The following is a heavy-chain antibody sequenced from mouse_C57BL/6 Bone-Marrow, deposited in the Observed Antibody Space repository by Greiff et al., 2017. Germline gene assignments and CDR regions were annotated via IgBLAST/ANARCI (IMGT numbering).Heavy chain of an antibody. D-gene: IGHD1-1*01. J-gene: IGHJ2*01. V-gene: IGHV5-4*01. Sequence: EVKVEESGGGLVKPGGSLKLSCAASGFTFSSYAMSWVRQTPEKRLEWVATISDGGSYTYYPDNVKGRFTISRDNAKNNLYLQMSHLKSEDTAMXYCARDYYGSTFYWFDYWGQGTTLTVSS. CDR2: ISDGGSYT. CDR3: ARDYYGSTFYWFDY. CDR1: GFTFSSYA.